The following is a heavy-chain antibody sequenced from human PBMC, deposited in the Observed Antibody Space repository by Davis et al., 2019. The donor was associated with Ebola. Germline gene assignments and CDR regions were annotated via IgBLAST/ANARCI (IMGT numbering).Heavy chain of an antibody. V-gene: IGHV2-70*18. CDR1: GGAITSGDYY. J-gene: IGHJ6*02. D-gene: IGHD2-2*01. Sequence: TLSLTCTVSGGAITSGDYYWSWLRQPPGKALEWLALFDWVNDEYYNTSLKSRPTISKDTSKSQVVLTMTNMDPVDTATYYCARVPAAMMYYYYGMDVWGQGTTVTVSS. CDR2: FDWVNDE. CDR3: ARVPAAMMYYYYGMDV.